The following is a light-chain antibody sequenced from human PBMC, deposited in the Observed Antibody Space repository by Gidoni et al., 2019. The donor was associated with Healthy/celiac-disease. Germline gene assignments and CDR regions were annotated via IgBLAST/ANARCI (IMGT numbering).Light chain of an antibody. V-gene: IGLV1-36*01. Sequence: QSVLTQPTSVSEAPRQRGTITCSGSSSNLGNNAVNWYPQLPGKAPKLLIYYDDLLPSGVSARFSGSKSGTSASLAISGLPSEDEADYYCAAWDDILNAWVFGGGTKLTVL. CDR3: AAWDDILNAWV. J-gene: IGLJ3*02. CDR2: YDD. CDR1: SSNLGNNA.